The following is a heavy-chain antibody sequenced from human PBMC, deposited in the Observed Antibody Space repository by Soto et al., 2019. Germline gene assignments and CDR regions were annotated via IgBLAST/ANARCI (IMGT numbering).Heavy chain of an antibody. D-gene: IGHD3-22*01. J-gene: IGHJ1*01. CDR1: GGSISSDDYY. CDR3: ARDLDGLHDDTSGPFPRPG. Sequence: SETLSLTCTVSGGSISSDDYYWSWVRQAPGRGLEWIGYIHSSGSIYYNPSLKSRATMSIDTAGNQFSLKVSSVTVADTAVYYCARDLDGLHDDTSGPFPRPGWGQGTLVTVSS. CDR2: IHSSGSI. V-gene: IGHV4-30-4*01.